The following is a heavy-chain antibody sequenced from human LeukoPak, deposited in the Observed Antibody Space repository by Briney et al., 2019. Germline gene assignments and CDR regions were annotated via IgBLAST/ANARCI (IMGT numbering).Heavy chain of an antibody. J-gene: IGHJ6*03. D-gene: IGHD6-13*01. Sequence: PSETLSLTCAVYGGSFSGYYWSWIRQPPGKGLEWIGEINHSGSTNYNPSLKSRVTLSVDTSKNQFSLKLSSVTAADTAVYYCASLYSSSRPRYYMDVWGKGTTVTVSS. CDR2: INHSGST. V-gene: IGHV4-34*01. CDR1: GGSFSGYY. CDR3: ASLYSSSRPRYYMDV.